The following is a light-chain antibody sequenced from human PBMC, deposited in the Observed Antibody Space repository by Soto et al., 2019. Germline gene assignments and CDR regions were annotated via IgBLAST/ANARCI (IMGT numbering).Light chain of an antibody. CDR2: SAS. V-gene: IGKV3-15*01. Sequence: ELVMTQSPATLSVSPGERATLSCRASQSIDSNLAWYQHRRGQAPRLLIYSASTRATGIPARFRGSGDGTEFTLTDSRLQSEDFAIYYCQQFHNWPWTFGQGTKVEIK. CDR1: QSIDSN. CDR3: QQFHNWPWT. J-gene: IGKJ1*01.